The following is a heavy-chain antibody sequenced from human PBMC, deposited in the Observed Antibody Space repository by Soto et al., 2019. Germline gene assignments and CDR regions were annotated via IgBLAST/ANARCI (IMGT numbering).Heavy chain of an antibody. CDR1: GGSFSGYY. Sequence: QVQLQQWGAGLLKPSETLSLTCAVYGGSFSGYYWSWIRQPPGKGLEWIGEINHSGSTTYNPSLKSRVTISVDTSKNQFSLKLSSVTAADTAVYYCARDTVTTGYYYYGMDVWGQGTTVTVSS. J-gene: IGHJ6*02. CDR3: ARDTVTTGYYYYGMDV. D-gene: IGHD4-17*01. V-gene: IGHV4-34*01. CDR2: INHSGST.